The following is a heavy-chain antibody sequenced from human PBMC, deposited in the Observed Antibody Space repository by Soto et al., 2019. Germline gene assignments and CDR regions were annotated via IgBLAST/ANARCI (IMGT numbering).Heavy chain of an antibody. V-gene: IGHV1-18*01. CDR3: ARQGSWPYYYYGLDV. J-gene: IGHJ6*02. CDR2: SSTYNGDT. Sequence: QVQLVQSGPEVRKPGASVKVSCEASGYTFTTSGISWVRQVPGQGLEWMGWSSTYNGDTNSAQNFQGRVLMTADTSTGTAYMELMSLKSDDTAVYYCARQGSWPYYYYGLDVWGQGTTVTVSS. D-gene: IGHD1-26*01. CDR1: GYTFTTSG.